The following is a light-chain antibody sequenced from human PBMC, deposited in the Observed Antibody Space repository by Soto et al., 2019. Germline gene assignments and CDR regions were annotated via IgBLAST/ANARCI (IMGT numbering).Light chain of an antibody. CDR2: AAS. J-gene: IGKJ4*01. CDR3: QQLSTYPST. CDR1: QGIGSY. V-gene: IGKV1-9*01. Sequence: IQLTQSPSSLSASVGDRVTITCRASQGIGSYLAWYLQKPGEAPKLLIFAASTLQSGVPSRFSGSGSGTDFTLTISSLQAEDFATYYCQQLSTYPSTFGGGTKVDIK.